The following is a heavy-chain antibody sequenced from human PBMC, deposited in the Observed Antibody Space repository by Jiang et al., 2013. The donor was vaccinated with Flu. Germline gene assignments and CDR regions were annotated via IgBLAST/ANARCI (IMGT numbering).Heavy chain of an antibody. Sequence: GAEVKKPGASVKVSCRGSGYTFAPYTIHWVRQAPGQGLEWVGWIQSNSGATSYAQKFQGRVTMTRDTSISTVYMELSTLTFDDTADYYCARGTGTSWFDPWGQGTLVTVSS. CDR3: ARGTGTSWFDP. V-gene: IGHV1-2*02. J-gene: IGHJ5*02. CDR1: GYTFAPYT. D-gene: IGHD1-1*01. CDR2: IQSNSGAT.